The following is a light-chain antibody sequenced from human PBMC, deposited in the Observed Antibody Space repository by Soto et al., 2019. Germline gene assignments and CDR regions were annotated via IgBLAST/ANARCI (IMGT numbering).Light chain of an antibody. CDR3: GTCDSSLSAGV. CDR1: SSNIGNNY. V-gene: IGLV1-51*01. Sequence: QSVLTQPPSVSAAPGQKVTISCSGSSSNIGNNYVSWYQQVPGTAPKLLIYDNYKRPSGIPDRFSGSKSGTSATLGITGLQTGDEAEYYCGTCDSSLSAGVFGGGTQLTVL. CDR2: DNY. J-gene: IGLJ3*02.